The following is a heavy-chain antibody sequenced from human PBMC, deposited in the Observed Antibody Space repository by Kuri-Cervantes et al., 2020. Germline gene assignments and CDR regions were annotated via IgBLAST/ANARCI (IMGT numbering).Heavy chain of an antibody. V-gene: IGHV4-38-2*02. D-gene: IGHD3-10*01. J-gene: IGHJ4*02. CDR1: GYSISSGYY. CDR3: AREVRGVISQIDY. CDR2: IYHSGST. Sequence: LRLSCTVSGYSISSGYYWGWIRQPPGKGLEWIGSIYHSGSTYYNPSLKSRVTISVDTSKNQFSLKLSSVTAADTAVYYCAREVRGVISQIDYWGQGTLVTVSS.